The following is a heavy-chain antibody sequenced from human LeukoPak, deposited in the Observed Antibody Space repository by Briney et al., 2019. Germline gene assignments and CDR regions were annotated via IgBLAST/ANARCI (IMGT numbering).Heavy chain of an antibody. D-gene: IGHD3-22*01. CDR3: ARGDPHWTYYYDSSGYLVHLPSDY. Sequence: SETLSLTCAVYGGSFSGYYWSWIRRPPGKGLEWIGEINHSGSTNYNPSLKSRVTISVDTSKNQFSLKLSSVTAADTAVYYCARGDPHWTYYYDSSGYLVHLPSDYWGQGTLVTVSS. CDR2: INHSGST. CDR1: GGSFSGYY. V-gene: IGHV4-34*01. J-gene: IGHJ4*02.